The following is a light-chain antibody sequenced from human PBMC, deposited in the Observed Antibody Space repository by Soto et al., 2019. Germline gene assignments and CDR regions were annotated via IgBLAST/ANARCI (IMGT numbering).Light chain of an antibody. CDR1: QSISSY. CDR2: AAS. V-gene: IGKV1-39*01. J-gene: IGKJ1*01. CDR3: QQSYSTLTWT. Sequence: DIQMTQSPSTLSGSVGDRVTITCRASQSISSYLNWYQQKPGKAPNLLIYAASSLQSGVPSRFSGSGSGTDFTLTISSLQPEDFATYYCQQSYSTLTWTFGQGTKVDIK.